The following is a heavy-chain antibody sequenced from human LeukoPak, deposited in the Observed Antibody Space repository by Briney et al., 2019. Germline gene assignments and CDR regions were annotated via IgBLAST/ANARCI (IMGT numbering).Heavy chain of an antibody. V-gene: IGHV1-2*04. J-gene: IGHJ4*02. CDR1: GYTFTGYY. D-gene: IGHD3-10*01. CDR3: ARDRQFVNYYGSGIRPQFLN. Sequence: ASVKVSCKASGYTFTGYYMHWVRQAPGQGLEWMGWISPNSGGTNYAQKFQGWVTMTRDTSISTAYMELSRLRSDDTAVYYCARDRQFVNYYGSGIRPQFLNWGQGTLVTVSS. CDR2: ISPNSGGT.